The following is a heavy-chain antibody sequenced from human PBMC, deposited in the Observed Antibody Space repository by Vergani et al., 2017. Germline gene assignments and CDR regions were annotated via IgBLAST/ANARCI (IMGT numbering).Heavy chain of an antibody. V-gene: IGHV3-30-3*01. CDR2: ISYDGSNK. Sequence: QVQLVESGGGVVQPGRSLRLSCAASGFTFSSYAMHWVRQAPGKGLEWVAVISYDGSNKYYADSVKGRFTISRDNSKNTLYLQMNSLRAEDTAVYYCAKDGGSIAAAGTEFDYWGQGTLVTVSS. CDR1: GFTFSSYA. J-gene: IGHJ4*02. CDR3: AKDGGSIAAAGTEFDY. D-gene: IGHD6-13*01.